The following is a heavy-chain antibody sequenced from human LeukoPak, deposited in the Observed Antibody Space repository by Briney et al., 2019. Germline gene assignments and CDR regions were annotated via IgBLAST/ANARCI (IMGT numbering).Heavy chain of an antibody. CDR3: ARDSLTYFYGSGSFYDWYIDL. CDR1: GFTFSTYG. Sequence: GGSLRLSCAASGFTFSTYGMHWVRQAPGKGLEWVAIIWFDGSLEYYAGSVKGRFTISRDNSKNTLYLQMNSLRVEDSAVYYCARDSLTYFYGSGSFYDWYIDLWGRGTLVTVSS. D-gene: IGHD3-10*01. CDR2: IWFDGSLE. J-gene: IGHJ2*01. V-gene: IGHV3-33*01.